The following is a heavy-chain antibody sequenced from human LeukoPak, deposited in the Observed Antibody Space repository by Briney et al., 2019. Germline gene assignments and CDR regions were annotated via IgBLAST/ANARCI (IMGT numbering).Heavy chain of an antibody. V-gene: IGHV3-74*01. J-gene: IGHJ5*02. CDR1: GFTFSSYW. D-gene: IGHD3-10*01. CDR3: AREKGTYNWFDP. Sequence: GGSLRLSCAASGFTFSSYWMHWVRQAPGKGLVWVSRINSDGSSTSYADSVKGRFTISRDNAKNTLYLQMNSLRAEDTAVYYCAREKGTYNWFDPWGQGTLVTVSS. CDR2: INSDGSST.